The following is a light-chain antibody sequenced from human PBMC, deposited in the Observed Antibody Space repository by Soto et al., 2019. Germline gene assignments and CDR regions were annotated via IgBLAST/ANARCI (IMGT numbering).Light chain of an antibody. J-gene: IGLJ1*01. CDR3: SSYTSSSNPYV. CDR1: SSDVGGYNY. Sequence: QSVLTQSASVSGSPGQSITISCTGTSSDVGGYNYVSWYQQHPGKAPKLMIYDVSNRPSGVSNRFSGSKSGNTASLTISGLQAEDEADYYCSSYTSSSNPYVFGTGTRSPS. CDR2: DVS. V-gene: IGLV2-14*01.